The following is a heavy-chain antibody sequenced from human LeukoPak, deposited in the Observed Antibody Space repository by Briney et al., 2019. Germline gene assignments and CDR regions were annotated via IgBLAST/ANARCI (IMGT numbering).Heavy chain of an antibody. J-gene: IGHJ4*02. CDR2: INHSGSA. CDR3: ARHGYSIHILDS. Sequence: SQTLSLTCTVSGGSISSGGYYWSWIRQPPGKGLEWIGEINHSGSANYNPSLTSRVTISVDTSKNQFSLRLNSVTAADTATYYCARHGYSIHILDSWGQGTLVTVSS. V-gene: IGHV4-39*01. D-gene: IGHD4-11*01. CDR1: GGSISSGGYY.